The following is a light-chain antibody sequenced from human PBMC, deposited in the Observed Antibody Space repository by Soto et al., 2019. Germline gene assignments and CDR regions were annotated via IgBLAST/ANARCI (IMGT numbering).Light chain of an antibody. V-gene: IGKV1-39*01. CDR3: QQSYSTPPT. CDR2: TSS. J-gene: IGKJ1*01. Sequence: DIPMTQSPASLSASVGDRVTISCRASQSIGRNLNWYQQKPGKAPTLLMFTSSNLQSGVPSRFSGSGSGTDFTLTISSLQTEDFATYYCQQSYSTPPTFGQGTKVDIK. CDR1: QSIGRN.